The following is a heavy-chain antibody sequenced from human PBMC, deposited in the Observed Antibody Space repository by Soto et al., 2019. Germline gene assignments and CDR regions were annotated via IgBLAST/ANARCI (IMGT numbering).Heavy chain of an antibody. CDR3: ARDNQQLGSPFDY. D-gene: IGHD6-13*01. Sequence: ASVKVSCKASGYTFTGYYMHWVRQAPGQGLEWMGWINPNSGGTNYAQKFQGWVTMTRDTSISTAYMELSRLRSDDTAVYYCARDNQQLGSPFDYWGQGTLVTVSS. CDR1: GYTFTGYY. V-gene: IGHV1-2*04. J-gene: IGHJ4*01. CDR2: INPNSGGT.